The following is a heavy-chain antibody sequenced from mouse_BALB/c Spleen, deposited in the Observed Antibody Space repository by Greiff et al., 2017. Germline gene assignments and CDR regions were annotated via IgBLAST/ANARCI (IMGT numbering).Heavy chain of an antibody. CDR1: GYTFTSYW. CDR2: INPSNGRT. J-gene: IGHJ1*01. Sequence: VQLQQPGAELVKPGASVKLSCKASGYTFTSYWMHWVKQRPGQGLEWIGEINPSNGRTNYNEKFKSKATLTVDKSSSTAYMQLSSLTSEDSAVYYCARRYGSSYWYFDVWGAGTTVTVSS. CDR3: ARRYGSSYWYFDV. D-gene: IGHD1-1*01. V-gene: IGHV1S81*02.